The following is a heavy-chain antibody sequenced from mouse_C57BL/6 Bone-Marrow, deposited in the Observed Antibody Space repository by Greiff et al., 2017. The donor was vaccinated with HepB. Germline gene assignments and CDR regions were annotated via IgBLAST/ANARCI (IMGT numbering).Heavy chain of an antibody. CDR3: AITIYYDYDGAY. D-gene: IGHD2-4*01. Sequence: QVQLQQSGAELVKPGASVKLSCKASGSTFTSYWMQWVKQRPGQGLEWIGEIDPSDSYTNYNLKFKGKATLNVDTSSSTAYMPLSSLTSEVSAVYYCAITIYYDYDGAYWGQGTLVTVSA. CDR2: IDPSDSYT. J-gene: IGHJ3*01. V-gene: IGHV1-50*01. CDR1: GSTFTSYW.